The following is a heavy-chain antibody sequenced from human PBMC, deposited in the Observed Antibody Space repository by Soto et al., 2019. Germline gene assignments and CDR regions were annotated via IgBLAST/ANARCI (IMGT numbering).Heavy chain of an antibody. CDR1: GGSISSGDYY. V-gene: IGHV4-30-4*01. Sequence: SETLSLTCTVSGGSISSGDYYWSWIRQPPGKGLEWIGYIYYSGSTYYNPSLKSRVTISVDTSKNQFSLKLSSVTAADTAVYYCARVMGATVDHYYYYYGMDVWGQGTTVTVYS. CDR3: ARVMGATVDHYYYYYGMDV. J-gene: IGHJ6*02. D-gene: IGHD1-26*01. CDR2: IYYSGST.